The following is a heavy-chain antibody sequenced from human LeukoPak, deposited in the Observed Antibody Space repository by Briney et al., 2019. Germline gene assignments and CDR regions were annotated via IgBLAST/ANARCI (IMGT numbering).Heavy chain of an antibody. CDR2: IYSGGST. D-gene: IGHD3-22*01. J-gene: IGHJ3*02. Sequence: GGSLRLSCAASGFTVSSNYMSWVRQAPGKGLEWVSVIYSGGSTYYGDSVKGRFTISRDNSKNTLYLQMNSLRAEDTAVYYCAKRMEYYDSSGYYYNDAFDIWGQGTMVTVSS. CDR1: GFTVSSNY. V-gene: IGHV3-53*01. CDR3: AKRMEYYDSSGYYYNDAFDI.